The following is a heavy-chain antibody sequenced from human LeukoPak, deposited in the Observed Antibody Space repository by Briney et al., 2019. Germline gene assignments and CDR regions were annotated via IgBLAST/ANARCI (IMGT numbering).Heavy chain of an antibody. Sequence: GGSLRLSCAASGFTFSSYWMYWVRQAPGKGLVWVSRINIDGSITTYADSVKGRFTISRDNAKNRLYLQMNSLRTEDTAVYYCAKGQRRHVDTVTTTPFDYWGQGTLVTVSS. D-gene: IGHD5-12*01. V-gene: IGHV3-74*01. CDR2: INIDGSIT. CDR3: AKGQRRHVDTVTTTPFDY. CDR1: GFTFSSYW. J-gene: IGHJ4*02.